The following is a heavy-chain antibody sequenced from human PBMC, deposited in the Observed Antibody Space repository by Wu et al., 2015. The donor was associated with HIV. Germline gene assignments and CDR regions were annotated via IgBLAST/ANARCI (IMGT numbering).Heavy chain of an antibody. Sequence: QVQLVQSGAEVKKPGSSVKVSCKASGDTFRNYAVNWVRQAPGQGLEWMGVIIPLFGTVKYAQKFHGRVTITTDESTSTAYMELSSFRSEDTAVYYCAREPLAAAGDYWYFDLWGRGTLVTVSS. J-gene: IGHJ2*01. CDR1: GDTFRNYA. CDR3: AREPLAAAGDYWYFDL. V-gene: IGHV1-69*05. D-gene: IGHD6-13*01. CDR2: IIPLFGTV.